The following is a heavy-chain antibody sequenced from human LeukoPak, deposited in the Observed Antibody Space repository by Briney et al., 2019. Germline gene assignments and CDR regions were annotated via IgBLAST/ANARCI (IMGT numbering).Heavy chain of an antibody. Sequence: KTSETLSLTCTVSGCSISSSSYYWGWIRQPPGKGLEWIGSIYYSGSTYYNPSLKSRVTISVDTSKNQFSLKLSSVTAADTAVYYCARDRRRLVVDYWGQGTLVTVSS. J-gene: IGHJ4*02. D-gene: IGHD2-15*01. CDR1: GCSISSSSYY. CDR2: IYYSGST. CDR3: ARDRRRLVVDY. V-gene: IGHV4-39*07.